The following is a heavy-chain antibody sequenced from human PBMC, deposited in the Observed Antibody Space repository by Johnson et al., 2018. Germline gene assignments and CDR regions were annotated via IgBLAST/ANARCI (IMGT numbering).Heavy chain of an antibody. CDR1: GFTFSSYD. V-gene: IGHV3-13*01. D-gene: IGHD2-2*01. CDR3: ARDPHQLPGDWVDP. Sequence: EVQLVESGGGLVKPGGSLRLSCAASGFTFSSYDMHWVRQATGKGLEWVPAIGTAGDTYYPGSVKGRFPISRENAKNSLYLQMNSLRAGDTAVYYCARDPHQLPGDWVDPWGQGTLVTVSS. CDR2: IGTAGDT. J-gene: IGHJ5*02.